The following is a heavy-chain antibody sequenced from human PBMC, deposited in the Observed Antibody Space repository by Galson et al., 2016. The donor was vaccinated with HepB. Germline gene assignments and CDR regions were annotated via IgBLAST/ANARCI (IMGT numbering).Heavy chain of an antibody. CDR1: GFTFSSYG. V-gene: IGHV3-33*01. D-gene: IGHD3-10*01. CDR2: IWHDGSSK. J-gene: IGHJ4*02. Sequence: SLRLSCAASGFTFSSYGMHWGRQAPGKGLEWVAVIWHDGSSKYYADSVKGRFTISRANSKSMLYLQMHSLRAEDTALYYCARDLWPRSYYYGSGSYYRTLGYWGQGTLVTVSS. CDR3: ARDLWPRSYYYGSGSYYRTLGY.